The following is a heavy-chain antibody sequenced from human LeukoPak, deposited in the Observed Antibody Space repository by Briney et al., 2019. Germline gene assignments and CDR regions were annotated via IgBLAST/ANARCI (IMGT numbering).Heavy chain of an antibody. J-gene: IGHJ4*02. D-gene: IGHD1-26*01. Sequence: KPSETLSLTCAVYGGSFSGYYWSWIRQPPGKGLEWIGEINHSGSTNYNPSPKSRVTISVDTSKNQFSLKLSSVTAADTAVYYCARDGGYKKTFDYWGQGTLVTVSS. CDR1: GGSFSGYY. V-gene: IGHV4-34*01. CDR2: INHSGST. CDR3: ARDGGYKKTFDY.